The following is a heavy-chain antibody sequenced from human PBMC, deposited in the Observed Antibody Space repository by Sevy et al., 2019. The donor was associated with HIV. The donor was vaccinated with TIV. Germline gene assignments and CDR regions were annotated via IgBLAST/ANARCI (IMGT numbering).Heavy chain of an antibody. V-gene: IGHV5-51*01. D-gene: IGHD6-19*01. CDR1: GYSFTSYW. CDR3: ARKTVAGNDAFDI. CDR2: IYPGDSDT. J-gene: IGHJ3*02. Sequence: GESLKISCKGSGYSFTSYWIGWVRPMPGKGLEWMGIIYPGDSDTRYSPSFQGQVTISADKSISTAYLQWSSLKASDTAMYYCARKTVAGNDAFDIWGQGTMVTVSS.